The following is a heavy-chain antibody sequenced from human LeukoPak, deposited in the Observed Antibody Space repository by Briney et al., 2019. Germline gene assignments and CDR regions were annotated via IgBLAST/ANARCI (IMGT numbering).Heavy chain of an antibody. V-gene: IGHV3-23*01. J-gene: IGHJ4*02. CDR3: AKEVDPVGATYFDY. CDR2: ISDSGRSP. Sequence: GGSLRLSCVASGFTFSNFAMNWVRQAPGKGLEWVSAISDSGRSPYYADSVQGRFAISRDNSKNTLYLQMNSLRAEDTAVYYCAKEVDPVGATYFDYWGQGTLVTVSS. CDR1: GFTFSNFA. D-gene: IGHD1-26*01.